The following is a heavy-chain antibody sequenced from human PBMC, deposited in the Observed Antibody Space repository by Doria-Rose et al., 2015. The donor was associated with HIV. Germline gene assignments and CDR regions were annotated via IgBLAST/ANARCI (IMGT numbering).Heavy chain of an antibody. CDR2: INRSGTT. CDR3: ARQRGLDAFDV. CDR1: GESFSGYY. Sequence: QVQLQQWGAGVLKPSETRSLTCAVYGESFSGYYWSWIRQPPGKGLEWIAEINRSGTTNYTPSLKSRVTISVDTSKNQFSLNLTSVTAADTAVYYCARQRGLDAFDVWGQGTIITVSS. J-gene: IGHJ3*01. V-gene: IGHV4-34*01.